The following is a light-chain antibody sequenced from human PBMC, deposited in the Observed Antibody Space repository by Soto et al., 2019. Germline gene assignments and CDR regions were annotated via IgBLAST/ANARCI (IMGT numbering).Light chain of an antibody. CDR2: GTF. V-gene: IGKV1-9*01. Sequence: IQLTQSPSSLSASVGDRVSITCRASQDIKTYLAWYQQKRGKAPKLIISGTFTLQSGVPSRFNGSGSGTDFTLTISRLQPEYFATYYCQHLNNYPPFTFGPGTKVD. J-gene: IGKJ3*01. CDR1: QDIKTY. CDR3: QHLNNYPPFT.